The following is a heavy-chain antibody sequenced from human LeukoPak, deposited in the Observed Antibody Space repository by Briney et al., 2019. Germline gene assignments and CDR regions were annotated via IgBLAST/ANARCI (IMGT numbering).Heavy chain of an antibody. CDR3: ARDCSGGSCFSRAFDI. Sequence: GGSLRLSCAASGFTFSSYSMNWVRQAPGKGLEWVSSISSSSSYIYYADSVKGRFTISRDNAKNSLYLQMNSLRAEDTAVYYCARDCSGGSCFSRAFDIWGQGTMVTVSS. D-gene: IGHD2-15*01. CDR1: GFTFSSYS. J-gene: IGHJ3*02. V-gene: IGHV3-21*01. CDR2: ISSSSSYI.